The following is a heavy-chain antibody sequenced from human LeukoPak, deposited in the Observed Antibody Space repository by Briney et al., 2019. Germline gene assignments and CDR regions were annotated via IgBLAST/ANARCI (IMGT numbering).Heavy chain of an antibody. D-gene: IGHD6-19*01. CDR3: ARGRIAVAGLYFDY. J-gene: IGHJ4*02. V-gene: IGHV4-4*02. CDR2: IHHSGST. Sequence: PSETLSLTCAVSGGSISSSNWWSWVRPPPGKGLEWIGEIHHSGSTNYNPSLKSRVTISVDKSKNQFSPKLSSVTAADTAVYYCARGRIAVAGLYFDYWGQGTLVTVSS. CDR1: GGSISSSNW.